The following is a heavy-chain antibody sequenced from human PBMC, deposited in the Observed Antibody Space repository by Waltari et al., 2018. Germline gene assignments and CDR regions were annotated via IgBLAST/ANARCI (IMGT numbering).Heavy chain of an antibody. CDR3: ATLLRPAATPGGSGPPVYFDY. V-gene: IGHV1-69*14. D-gene: IGHD2-2*01. Sequence: QVQLVQSGAEVKKPGSSVKVSCKASGGTFSSYAISWVRQAPGQGLEWMGGIIPIFGKANHGQKFQGRVTIHADTSTDTADMERSSLRSEDTAVYYCATLLRPAATPGGSGPPVYFDYWGQGTLVTVSS. CDR1: GGTFSSYA. J-gene: IGHJ4*02. CDR2: IIPIFGKA.